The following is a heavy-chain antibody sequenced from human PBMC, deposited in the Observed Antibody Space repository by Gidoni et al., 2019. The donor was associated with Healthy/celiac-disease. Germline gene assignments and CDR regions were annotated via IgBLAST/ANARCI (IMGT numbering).Heavy chain of an antibody. CDR1: GFTFSSYG. D-gene: IGHD6-13*01. V-gene: IGHV3-33*01. J-gene: IGHJ6*02. Sequence: QVQLVESGGGVVQPGRSLRLSCAASGFTFSSYGMHWVRQAPGKGLEWVAVIWYDGSNKYYADSVKGRFTISRDNSKNTLYLQMNSLRAEDTAVYYCARGKRESSSWYFDNYYYYYGMDVWGQGTTVTVSS. CDR2: IWYDGSNK. CDR3: ARGKRESSSWYFDNYYYYYGMDV.